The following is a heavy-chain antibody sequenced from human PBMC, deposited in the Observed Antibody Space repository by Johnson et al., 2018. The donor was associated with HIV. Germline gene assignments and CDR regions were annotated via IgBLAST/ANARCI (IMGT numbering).Heavy chain of an antibody. J-gene: IGHJ3*02. CDR1: GFTFSSYA. D-gene: IGHD5-18*01. Sequence: QVQLVESGVGVVQPGRSLRLSCAASGFTFSSYAVYWVRQAPGKGLELVALISYDGSNKYYADSVKGRFTISRDNSKTPLYLQMNSLRPEDTAVYYCARCQRGYSFSDAFDIWGQGTMVTVSS. CDR3: ARCQRGYSFSDAFDI. V-gene: IGHV3-30*04. CDR2: ISYDGSNK.